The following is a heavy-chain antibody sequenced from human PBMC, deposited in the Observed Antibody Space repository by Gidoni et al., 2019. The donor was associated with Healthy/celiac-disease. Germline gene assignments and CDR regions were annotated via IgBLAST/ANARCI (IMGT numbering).Heavy chain of an antibody. Sequence: QVQLVPSAAEVKKPGAAVTCSGNASGYTFAGYHMPWVRQAPGQGLEWLGWIKPNSGGTNYAQKVQGRVTMTRDTSNSTAYMELSRLRSDDTAVYYCARAYLPIAVAGTGGLYYFDYWGQGTLVTVSS. J-gene: IGHJ4*02. CDR3: ARAYLPIAVAGTGGLYYFDY. CDR1: GYTFAGYH. V-gene: IGHV1-2*02. D-gene: IGHD6-19*01. CDR2: IKPNSGGT.